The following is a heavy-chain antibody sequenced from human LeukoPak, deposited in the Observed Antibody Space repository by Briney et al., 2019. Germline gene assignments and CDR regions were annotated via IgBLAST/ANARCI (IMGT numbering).Heavy chain of an antibody. J-gene: IGHJ6*03. CDR1: GYTFTSYY. V-gene: IGHV1-46*01. Sequence: ASVKVSCKASGYTFTSYYMHWVRQAPGQGLEWMGIINPSVGSTIYAQKFQGRVTMTRDMSTSTVYMELSSLRSEDTAVYYCARDLTAAAGQSLPGYYYYYYYMDVWGKGTTVTVSS. CDR3: ARDLTAAAGQSLPGYYYYYYYMDV. D-gene: IGHD6-13*01. CDR2: INPSVGST.